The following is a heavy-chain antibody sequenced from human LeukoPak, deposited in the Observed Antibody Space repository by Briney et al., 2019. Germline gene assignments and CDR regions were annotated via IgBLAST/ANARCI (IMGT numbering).Heavy chain of an antibody. J-gene: IGHJ4*02. V-gene: IGHV3-11*01. CDR2: ISNSGDFI. Sequence: GGSLRLFCAASGFMFSDEYMSWIRQAPGKGLEWVSYISNSGDFIAYADSVKGRFTISRDNAKNSLFLQMNSLRAEDTAVYYCARLLTPGGYWGQGTLVTVSS. CDR3: ARLLTPGGY. CDR1: GFMFSDEY. D-gene: IGHD3-16*01.